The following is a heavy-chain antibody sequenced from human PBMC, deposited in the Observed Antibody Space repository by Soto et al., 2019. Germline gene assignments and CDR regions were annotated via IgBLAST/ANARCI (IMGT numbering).Heavy chain of an antibody. D-gene: IGHD3-9*01. CDR2: INAGTGDT. J-gene: IGHJ4*02. CDR3: ARDGGYDILPGYLAC. Sequence: ASVKVSCKASGYTFTSYTIHWVRQAPGQRLEWMGWINAGTGDTKYSQRFQGRVTITRDTSANSAYMELSSLRSEDTAVYYCARDGGYDILPGYLACWGQGTLVTVSS. CDR1: GYTFTSYT. V-gene: IGHV1-3*01.